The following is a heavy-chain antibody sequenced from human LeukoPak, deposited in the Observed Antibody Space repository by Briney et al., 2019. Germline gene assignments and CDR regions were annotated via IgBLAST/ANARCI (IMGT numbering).Heavy chain of an antibody. CDR1: GYTLTSYG. CDR2: ISGYNGNT. Sequence: ASVKVSCKASGYTLTSYGISWVRQALGQGLEWMGWISGYNGNTNYAQKLQGRVTMTTDTSTSTAYMELRSLRSDDTAVYYCARGDYDSSGYPFDYWGQGTLVTVSS. V-gene: IGHV1-18*01. CDR3: ARGDYDSSGYPFDY. J-gene: IGHJ4*02. D-gene: IGHD3-22*01.